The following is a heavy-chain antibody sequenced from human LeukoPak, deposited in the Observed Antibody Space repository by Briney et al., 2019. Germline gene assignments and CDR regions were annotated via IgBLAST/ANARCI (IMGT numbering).Heavy chain of an antibody. J-gene: IGHJ4*02. Sequence: ASVKVSCETSGYTFTDYPINWVRQASGQGLDLMGWIYTNTGNPTYVQGFTGRFVFSLDTSVSTAYLQINSLKAEDTAVYYCARGYDTTGYYPYWGQGTQVTVSS. V-gene: IGHV7-4-1*02. D-gene: IGHD3-22*01. CDR2: IYTNTGNP. CDR3: ARGYDTTGYYPY. CDR1: GYTFTDYP.